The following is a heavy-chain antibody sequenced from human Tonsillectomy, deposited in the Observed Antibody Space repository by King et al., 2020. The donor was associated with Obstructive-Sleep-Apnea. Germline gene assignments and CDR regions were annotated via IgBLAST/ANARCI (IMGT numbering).Heavy chain of an antibody. CDR3: ARWPEVNVDIVASFDY. V-gene: IGHV4-34*01. CDR1: GGSFSGYY. Sequence: VQLQQWGAGLLKPSETLSLTCAVYGGSFSGYYWSWIRQPPGKGLEWIGEINHSGSTNYNPSLKSRVTISVDTSKNQFSLKLSSVTAADTAVYYCARWPEVNVDIVASFDYWGQGTLVTVSS. J-gene: IGHJ4*02. D-gene: IGHD5-12*01. CDR2: INHSGST.